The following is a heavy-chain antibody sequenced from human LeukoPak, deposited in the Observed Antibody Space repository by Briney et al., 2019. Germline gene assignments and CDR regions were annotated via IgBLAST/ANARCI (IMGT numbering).Heavy chain of an antibody. CDR3: ARGSHYDFWSGYPIGYWFDP. Sequence: PSETLSLTCAVYGGSFSGYYWSWIRQPPGKGLEWIGEINHSGSTNYNPPLKSRVTISVDTSKNQFSLKLSSVTAADTAVYYCARGSHYDFWSGYPIGYWFDPWGQGTLVTVSS. CDR1: GGSFSGYY. J-gene: IGHJ5*02. D-gene: IGHD3-3*01. V-gene: IGHV4-34*01. CDR2: INHSGST.